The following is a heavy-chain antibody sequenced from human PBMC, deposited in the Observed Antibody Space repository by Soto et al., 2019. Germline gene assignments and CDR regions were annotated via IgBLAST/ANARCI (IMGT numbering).Heavy chain of an antibody. Sequence: QVRLVESGGGVVQPGRSLRLSCVASGFTFGTYAIHWVRQAPGKGLQWVALISYEGSNTYYADSVKGRFTNSRDNSKNTLYLKMNTLRPEDTAVYYCARVTPGNNFYYFSGLDVWAQGTSVIVSS. CDR3: ARVTPGNNFYYFSGLDV. J-gene: IGHJ6*02. V-gene: IGHV3-30-3*01. CDR1: GFTFGTYA. CDR2: ISYEGSNT. D-gene: IGHD3-22*01.